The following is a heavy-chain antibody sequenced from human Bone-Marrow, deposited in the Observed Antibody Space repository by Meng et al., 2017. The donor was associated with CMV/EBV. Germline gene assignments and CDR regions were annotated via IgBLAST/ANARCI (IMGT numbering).Heavy chain of an antibody. CDR2: IIPIFGTA. Sequence: SVKVSCKASGGTFSSYAISWVRQAPGQGLEWMGGIIPIFGTANYAQKFQGRVTITTDESTSTAYMELSSLRSEDTAVYYCARYTAYYYGSGSYSPWGQGTLVTVSS. CDR3: ARYTAYYYGSGSYSP. V-gene: IGHV1-69*05. D-gene: IGHD3-10*01. J-gene: IGHJ5*02. CDR1: GGTFSSYA.